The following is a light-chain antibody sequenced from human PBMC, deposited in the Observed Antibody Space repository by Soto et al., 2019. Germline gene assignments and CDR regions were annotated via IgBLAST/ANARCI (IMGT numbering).Light chain of an antibody. CDR3: QQRSNWPRIT. V-gene: IGKV3-15*01. Sequence: EIVMTQSPATLSVSPGGRATLSCRASQSISDTLAWYQQKPGQAPRLLIYGASTRAPGFPARFSGSGSGTDFTLTISSLEPEDFALYYCQQRSNWPRITFGQGTRLEIK. J-gene: IGKJ5*01. CDR1: QSISDT. CDR2: GAS.